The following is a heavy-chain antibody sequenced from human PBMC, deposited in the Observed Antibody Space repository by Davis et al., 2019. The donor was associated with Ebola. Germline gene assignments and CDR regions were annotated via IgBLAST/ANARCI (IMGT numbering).Heavy chain of an antibody. CDR1: GFTLSRHW. V-gene: IGHV3-74*03. J-gene: IGHJ4*02. CDR3: VRLVGPN. CDR2: INSGGSTT. Sequence: PGGSLRLSCAASGFTLSRHWMHWVRHAPGKGLVWVSRINSGGSTTKYADSVKGRFTISRDNAKNTLYLQMNNLRAEDTAVYYCVRLVGPNWGQGTLVAVSS.